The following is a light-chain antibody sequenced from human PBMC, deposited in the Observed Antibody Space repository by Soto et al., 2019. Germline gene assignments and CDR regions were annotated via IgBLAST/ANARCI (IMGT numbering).Light chain of an antibody. J-gene: IGKJ1*01. V-gene: IGKV2-30*01. Sequence: DVVMTQSPLSLPVTLGQPASISCRSSQSLVYSDGNTSLNWFQQRPGQSPRRLIYKVSNRDSGVPDRVSGSGSGTDFTLKISRVEAEDVGVYYCMQGTHWPWTFGQGTKVEIK. CDR3: MQGTHWPWT. CDR1: QSLVYSDGNTS. CDR2: KVS.